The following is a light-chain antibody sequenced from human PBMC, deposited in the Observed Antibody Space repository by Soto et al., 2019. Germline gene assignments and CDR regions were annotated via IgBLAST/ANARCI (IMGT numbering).Light chain of an antibody. V-gene: IGKV1-39*01. CDR3: QHSSSFPLT. Sequence: DIQMTQSPSSLSASVGDRNTITCRASQSINRYLNWYQQKLGEAPRLLIYNAFTLQSGVPSRFSGGGSGTDFTLTISSLQRDDFATYYCQHSSSFPLTFGGGTKLEIK. CDR1: QSINRY. CDR2: NAF. J-gene: IGKJ4*01.